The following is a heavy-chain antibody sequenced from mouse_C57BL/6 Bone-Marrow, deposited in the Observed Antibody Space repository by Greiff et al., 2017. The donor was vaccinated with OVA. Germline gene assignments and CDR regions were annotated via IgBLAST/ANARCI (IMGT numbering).Heavy chain of an antibody. J-gene: IGHJ3*01. Sequence: EVQLKESGGDLVKPGGSLKLSCAASGFTFSSYGMSWVRQTPDKRLEWVATISSGGSYTYYPDSVKGRFTISRDNAKNTLYLQMSSLKSEDTAMYYCARPGTAWFAYWGQGTLVTVSA. CDR2: ISSGGSYT. CDR1: GFTFSSYG. D-gene: IGHD4-1*01. V-gene: IGHV5-6*01. CDR3: ARPGTAWFAY.